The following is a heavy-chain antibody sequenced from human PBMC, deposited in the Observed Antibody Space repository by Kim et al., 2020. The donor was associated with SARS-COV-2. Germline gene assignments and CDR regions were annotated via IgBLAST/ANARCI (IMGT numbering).Heavy chain of an antibody. V-gene: IGHV7-4-1*02. Sequence: GNPTYAQGFTGRFVFSLDTSVSTAYLQISSLKAEDTAVYYCARGGLYFDYWGQGTLVTVSS. CDR2: GNP. J-gene: IGHJ4*02. CDR3: ARGGLYFDY.